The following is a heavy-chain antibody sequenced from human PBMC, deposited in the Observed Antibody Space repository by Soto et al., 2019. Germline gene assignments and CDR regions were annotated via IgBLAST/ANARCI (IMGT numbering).Heavy chain of an antibody. Sequence: QVHLVQSGVELKTPGASVNFSCQSSGYTFFTYYISWLRQAPGQGLEGMGWISTYSGDTKYTQKFQGRVTMTTDTSTTTAYLELRSLRSDDTAVYYCARHHGPTTSENWFDPWGQGTLVTVSS. CDR2: ISTYSGDT. V-gene: IGHV1-18*01. CDR1: GYTFFTYY. D-gene: IGHD5-12*01. CDR3: ARHHGPTTSENWFDP. J-gene: IGHJ5*02.